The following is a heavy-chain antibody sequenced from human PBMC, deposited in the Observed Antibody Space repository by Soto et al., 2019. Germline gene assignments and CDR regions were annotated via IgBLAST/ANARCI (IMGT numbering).Heavy chain of an antibody. J-gene: IGHJ4*02. CDR1: GFTFSTYA. V-gene: IGHV3-30*18. CDR2: ISYDGHNE. CDR3: AKDLMFYRKEATNSWAD. D-gene: IGHD2-8*01. Sequence: QVQLVESGGAVVQPGRSLRLSCAASGFTFSTYAMHWVRQAPGKGLEWVTTISYDGHNEYYADSVKGRITIARDNSNKMLYLQMNSLRVEDTAVYYCAKDLMFYRKEATNSWADWGQGTLVTVSS.